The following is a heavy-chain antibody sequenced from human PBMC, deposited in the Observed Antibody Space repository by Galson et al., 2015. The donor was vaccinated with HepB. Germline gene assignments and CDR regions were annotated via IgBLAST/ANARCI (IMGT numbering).Heavy chain of an antibody. V-gene: IGHV3-30*18. CDR2: ISYDGSNK. CDR3: AKAPEKLRFLECGFDY. CDR1: GFTFSSYG. J-gene: IGHJ4*02. Sequence: SLRLSCAASGFTFSSYGMHWVRQAPGKGLEWVAVISYDGSNKYYADSVKGRFTISRDNSKNALYLQMNSLRAEDTAVYYCAKAPEKLRFLECGFDYWGQGTLVTVSS. D-gene: IGHD3-3*01.